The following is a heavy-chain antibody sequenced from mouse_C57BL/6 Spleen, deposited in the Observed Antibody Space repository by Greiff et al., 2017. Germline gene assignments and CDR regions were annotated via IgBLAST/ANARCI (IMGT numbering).Heavy chain of an antibody. J-gene: IGHJ1*03. CDR2: IWRGGST. D-gene: IGHD1-1*01. CDR3: AKKAVYYGSRTGYFDV. V-gene: IGHV2-5*01. Sequence: VQLKQSGPGLVQPSQSLSITCTVSGFSLTSYGVHWVRQSPGKGLEWLGVIWRGGSTDYNAAFMSRLSITKDNSKSQVFFKMNSLQADDTAIYYCAKKAVYYGSRTGYFDVWGTGTTVTVAS. CDR1: GFSLTSYG.